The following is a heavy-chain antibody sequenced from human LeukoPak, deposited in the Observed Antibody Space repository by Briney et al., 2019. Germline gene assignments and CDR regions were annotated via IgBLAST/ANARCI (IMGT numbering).Heavy chain of an antibody. CDR1: GGSFSGYY. CDR2: INHSGST. CDR3: ARHGVPVAGSPYYYYYYLDV. J-gene: IGHJ6*03. D-gene: IGHD6-19*01. Sequence: SETLSLTCAVYGGSFSGYYWSWIRQPPGKGLEWIGEINHSGSTNYNPSLKSRVTISVDTSKNQFSLKLSSVTAADTAVYYCARHGVPVAGSPYYYYYYLDVWGKGTTVTVSS. V-gene: IGHV4-34*01.